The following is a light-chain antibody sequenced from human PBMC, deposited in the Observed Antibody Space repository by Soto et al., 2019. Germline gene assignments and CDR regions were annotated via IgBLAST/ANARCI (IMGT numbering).Light chain of an antibody. J-gene: IGLJ1*01. V-gene: IGLV2-14*01. CDR2: EVS. CDR3: SSYTSSSTLDV. CDR1: SSDVGGYNY. Sequence: QAVVTQPASVSGSPGQSITISCTGTSSDVGGYNYVSWYQQHPGKAPKLMIYEVSNRPSGVSNRFSGSKSGNTASLTISGLQAEDEADCYCSSYTSSSTLDVFGTGTQLTVL.